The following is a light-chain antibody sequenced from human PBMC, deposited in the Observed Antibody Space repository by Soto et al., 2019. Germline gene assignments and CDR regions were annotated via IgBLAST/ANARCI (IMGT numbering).Light chain of an antibody. CDR2: EGS. J-gene: IGLJ1*01. CDR1: NNDIGNYDL. V-gene: IGLV2-23*01. CDR3: CSYAGTSAPYV. Sequence: SALTQPASVSGSPGQSITISWRATNNDIGNYDLVSWYQYHPDKAPKLIIYEGSKRPSGVSTRFSGSKSGNTASLTISGLQAEDEADYYCCSYAGTSAPYVFGSGTKVTVL.